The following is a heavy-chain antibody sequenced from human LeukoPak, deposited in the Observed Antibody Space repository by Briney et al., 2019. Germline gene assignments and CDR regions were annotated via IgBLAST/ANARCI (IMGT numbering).Heavy chain of an antibody. J-gene: IGHJ3*02. CDR1: GFTFTSYA. D-gene: IGHD3-22*01. V-gene: IGHV3-23*01. CDR3: ARPYDSSGYYGKDDAFDI. Sequence: PGGSLRLSCAASGFTFTSYAMSWVRQAPGKGLEWVSAISGSGGSTYYADSVKGRFTISRDNSKSTLFLQMNSLRAEDTAVYYCARPYDSSGYYGKDDAFDIWGQGTMVTVSS. CDR2: ISGSGGST.